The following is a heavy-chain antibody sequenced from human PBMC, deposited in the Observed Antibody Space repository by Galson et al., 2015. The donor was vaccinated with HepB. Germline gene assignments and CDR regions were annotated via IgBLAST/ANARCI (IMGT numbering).Heavy chain of an antibody. CDR1: GFTFSGSA. CDR3: TRLGSGYSYGYFEGYYYYGMDV. Sequence: SLRLSCAASGFTFSGSAMHWVRQASGKGLEWVGRIRSKANSYATAYAASVKGRFTISRDDSKNTAYLQMNSLKTEDTAVYYCTRLGSGYSYGYFEGYYYYGMDVWGQGTMVTGSS. D-gene: IGHD5-18*01. CDR2: IRSKANSYAT. J-gene: IGHJ6*02. V-gene: IGHV3-73*01.